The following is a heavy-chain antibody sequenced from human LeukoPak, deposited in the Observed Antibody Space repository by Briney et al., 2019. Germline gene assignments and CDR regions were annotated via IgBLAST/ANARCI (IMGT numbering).Heavy chain of an antibody. V-gene: IGHV1-69*01. J-gene: IGHJ5*02. Sequence: SVKVSCKASGGTFSSYAISWVRQAPGQGLEWMGGIIPIFGTANYAQKFQGRVTITADESTSTAYMELSSLRFEDTAVYYCARVFFGDTAMVSRFNWFDPWGQGTLVTVSS. D-gene: IGHD5-18*01. CDR1: GGTFSSYA. CDR2: IIPIFGTA. CDR3: ARVFFGDTAMVSRFNWFDP.